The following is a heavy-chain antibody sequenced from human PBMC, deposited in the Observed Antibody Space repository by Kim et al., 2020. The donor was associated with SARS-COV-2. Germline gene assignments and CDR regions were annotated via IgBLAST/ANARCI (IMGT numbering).Heavy chain of an antibody. CDR2: ISYDGSNK. CDR1: GFTFSSYG. CDR3: AKILGGGSGSYYNAVFDYYYGXXV. V-gene: IGHV3-30*18. D-gene: IGHD3-10*01. J-gene: IGHJ6*02. Sequence: GGSLRLSCAASGFTFSSYGMHWVRQAPGKGLEWVAVISYDGSNKYYADSVKGRFTISRDNSKNTLYLQMNSLRAEDTAVYYCAKILGGGSGSYYNAVFDYYYGXXVWGQGTTVTXSS.